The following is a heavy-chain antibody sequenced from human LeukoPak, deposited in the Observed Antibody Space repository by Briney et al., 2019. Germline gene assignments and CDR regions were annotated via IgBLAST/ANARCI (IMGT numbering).Heavy chain of an antibody. J-gene: IGHJ6*02. Sequence: GASVKVSCKAPGYTFTGYYMHWVRQAPGQGLEWMGWINPNSGGTNYAQKFQGWVTMTRDTSISTAYMELSRLRSDDTAVYYCAVWTGIAASPDYYGMDVWGQGTTVTVSS. D-gene: IGHD6-6*01. CDR2: INPNSGGT. CDR1: GYTFTGYY. V-gene: IGHV1-2*04. CDR3: AVWTGIAASPDYYGMDV.